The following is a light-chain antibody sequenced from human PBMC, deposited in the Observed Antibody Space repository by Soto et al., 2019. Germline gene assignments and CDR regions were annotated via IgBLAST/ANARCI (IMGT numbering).Light chain of an antibody. Sequence: QSALTQPASVSGSPGQSITISCTGTSSDVGGYNSVSWYQQHPGKAPKLMIYEVSDRPSGVCNRFSGSKSGNTASLTTSGLQAEDEADYYGSSYTTCSTLLYVFGTGTKLTVL. CDR2: EVS. CDR1: SSDVGGYNS. J-gene: IGLJ1*01. V-gene: IGLV2-14*01. CDR3: SSYTTCSTLLYV.